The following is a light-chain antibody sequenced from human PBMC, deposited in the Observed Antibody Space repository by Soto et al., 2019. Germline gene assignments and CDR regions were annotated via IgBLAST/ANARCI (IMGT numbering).Light chain of an antibody. J-gene: IGLJ3*02. Sequence: QSVLTQPPSASGTPGQRISISCSGRTSNIGSNIVAWYQHLPGTAPKLLIYNNNQRPSGVPDRFFGSKSGSSASQAISGLQPDDESHYDCAACDDTLNGLVFGGGTKLTVL. CDR2: NNN. V-gene: IGLV1-44*01. CDR3: AACDDTLNGLV. CDR1: TSNIGSNI.